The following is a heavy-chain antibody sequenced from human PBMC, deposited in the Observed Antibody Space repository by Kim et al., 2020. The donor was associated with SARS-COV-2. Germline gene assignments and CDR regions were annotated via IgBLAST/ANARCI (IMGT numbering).Heavy chain of an antibody. CDR1: GFTFSSYA. J-gene: IGHJ6*02. CDR2: ISGSGGST. CDR3: AKASGYDCCSGYSCMDV. Sequence: GGSLRLSCAASGFTFSSYAMSWVRQAPGKGLEWVSAISGSGGSTNYADSVKGRFTISRDNSKNTLYLQMNSLRAEDTAVYYCAKASGYDCCSGYSCMDVWGQGTTVTVSS. D-gene: IGHD3-3*01. V-gene: IGHV3-23*01.